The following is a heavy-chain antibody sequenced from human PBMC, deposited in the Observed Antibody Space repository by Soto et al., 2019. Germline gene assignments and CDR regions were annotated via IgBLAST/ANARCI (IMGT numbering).Heavy chain of an antibody. D-gene: IGHD6-13*01. V-gene: IGHV3-23*01. CDR2: VGTGGTA. CDR3: VPYIPAAGTRYCQH. Sequence: EVPLLESGGGLVQPGGSLRLSCAASGFTFSSYAMSWVRQAPGKGLEWVSAVGTGGTAYYADSVKGRFTISGDNSKNTLYLQMNSLRAEDTAVYYCVPYIPAAGTRYCQHWGQGTLVTVAS. J-gene: IGHJ1*01. CDR1: GFTFSSYA.